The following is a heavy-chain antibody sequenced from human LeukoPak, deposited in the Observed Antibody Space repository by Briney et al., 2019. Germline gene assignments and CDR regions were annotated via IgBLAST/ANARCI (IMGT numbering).Heavy chain of an antibody. CDR3: ARTHDYGGKRSPYYFDY. CDR2: INHSGST. V-gene: IGHV4-34*01. Sequence: SETLSLTCAVYGGSFSGYYWSWIRQPPGKGLEWIGEINHSGSTNYNPSLKSRVTISVDTSKNQFSLKLSSVTAADTAVYYCARTHDYGGKRSPYYFDYWGQGTLVTVSS. CDR1: GGSFSGYY. J-gene: IGHJ4*02. D-gene: IGHD4-23*01.